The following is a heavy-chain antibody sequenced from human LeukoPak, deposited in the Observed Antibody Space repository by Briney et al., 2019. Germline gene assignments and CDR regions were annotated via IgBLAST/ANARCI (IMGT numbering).Heavy chain of an antibody. D-gene: IGHD1-26*01. V-gene: IGHV3-7*01. CDR1: GFTFSTYW. Sequence: GGSLRLSCAASGFTFSTYWMNWVRQAPGKGLEWVATIKQDGSEKYYVGSVKGRSIISRDNAKNSLYLQMNTLRAEDTAVYYCARASGSFDYWGQGTLVTVSS. J-gene: IGHJ4*02. CDR2: IKQDGSEK. CDR3: ARASGSFDY.